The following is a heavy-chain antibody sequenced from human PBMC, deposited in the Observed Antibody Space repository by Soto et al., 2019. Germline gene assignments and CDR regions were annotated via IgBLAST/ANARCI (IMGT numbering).Heavy chain of an antibody. CDR3: ARDGGDGYNRRFDP. CDR1: GFTLSSYG. D-gene: IGHD5-12*01. Sequence: QVQLVESGGGVVQPGRSLRLSCAASGFTLSSYGMHWVRQAPGKGLEWVAGTSYDESNRYYADSVKGRFTVSRDNSKNTLYLQMNSLRAEDTAVYYWARDGGDGYNRRFDPWGQGTLVTVSS. J-gene: IGHJ5*02. V-gene: IGHV3-30*03. CDR2: TSYDESNR.